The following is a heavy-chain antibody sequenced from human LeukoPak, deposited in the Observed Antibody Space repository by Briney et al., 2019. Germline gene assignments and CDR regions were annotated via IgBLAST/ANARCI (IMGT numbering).Heavy chain of an antibody. CDR1: GYTFIHYY. V-gene: IGHV1-46*01. Sequence: ASVKVSCKTSGYTFIHYYMHWVRQASGEGFEWMGIVDPSGDIATYAQKFQGRVTLTTDTSTSTFYMELNSLRSEDTAIYYCARDSFGVRGFDHWGQGTPVTVSS. D-gene: IGHD3-10*01. J-gene: IGHJ4*02. CDR2: VDPSGDIA. CDR3: ARDSFGVRGFDH.